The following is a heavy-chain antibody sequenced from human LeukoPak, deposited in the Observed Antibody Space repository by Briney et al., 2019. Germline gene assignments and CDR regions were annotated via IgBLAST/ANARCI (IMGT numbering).Heavy chain of an antibody. CDR3: ARASSGSFYYFDY. J-gene: IGHJ4*02. CDR2: INHSGST. D-gene: IGHD3-22*01. CDR1: GGSFSGYY. Sequence: PSETLSLTCAVYGGSFSGYYWSWIRQPPGKGLEWIGEINHSGSTNYNPSLKSRVTISVDTSKNQFSLKLSSVTAADTAVYYCARASSGSFYYFDYWGQGTPVTVSS. V-gene: IGHV4-34*01.